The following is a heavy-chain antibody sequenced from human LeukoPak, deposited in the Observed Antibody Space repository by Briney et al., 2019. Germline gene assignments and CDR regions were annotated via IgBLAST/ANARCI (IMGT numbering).Heavy chain of an antibody. J-gene: IGHJ4*02. V-gene: IGHV1-46*01. CDR1: GYTFTGYY. CDR2: INPSGGST. CDR3: ARDHRGRPIDY. Sequence: ASVKVSCKASGYTFTGYYMHWVRQAPGQGLEWMGIINPSGGSTSYAQKFQGRVTMTRDTSTSTVYMELSSLRSEDTAVYYCARDHRGRPIDYWGQGTLVTVSS.